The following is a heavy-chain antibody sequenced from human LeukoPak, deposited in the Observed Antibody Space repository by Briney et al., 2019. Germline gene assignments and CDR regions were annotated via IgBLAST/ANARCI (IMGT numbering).Heavy chain of an antibody. J-gene: IGHJ4*02. CDR3: ATDTTYSSSWYK. CDR2: IRYDGSNK. D-gene: IGHD6-13*01. Sequence: GGSLRLSCAASGFTFSSYGMHWVRQAPGKGLEWVAFIRYDGSNKYYADPVKGRFTISRDNSKNTLYLQMNSLRAEDTAVYYCATDTTYSSSWYKWGQGTLVTVSS. CDR1: GFTFSSYG. V-gene: IGHV3-30*02.